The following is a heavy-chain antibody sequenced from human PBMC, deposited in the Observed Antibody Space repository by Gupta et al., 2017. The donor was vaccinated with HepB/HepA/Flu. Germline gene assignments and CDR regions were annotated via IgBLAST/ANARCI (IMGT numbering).Heavy chain of an antibody. CDR2: IGGTGVTT. CDR1: GLTFSSHA. J-gene: IGHJ6*03. V-gene: IGHV3-23*01. Sequence: EVQLLESGGGWVQPGKSLRLSCGAPGLTFSSHAMNWVRPAPGKGLEWVCSIGGTGVTTHYADSVKGRFTLTRDNSKNTVYLQMNSLRADDTAVYYCTRGSGAYLHSYYYMDVWGKGTTVTVSS. CDR3: TRGSGAYLHSYYYMDV. D-gene: IGHD3-10*01.